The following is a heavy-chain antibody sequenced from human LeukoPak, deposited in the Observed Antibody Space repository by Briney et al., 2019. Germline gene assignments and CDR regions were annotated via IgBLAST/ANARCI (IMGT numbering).Heavy chain of an antibody. CDR3: ARAAPTVTTPFDY. Sequence: ASETLSLTCTVSGGSISSYYWSWIRQPPGKGLEWIGYIYYSGSTNYNPSLKSRVTISVDTSKNQSSLKLSSVTAADTAVYYCARAAPTVTTPFDYWGQGTLVTVSS. CDR2: IYYSGST. J-gene: IGHJ4*02. V-gene: IGHV4-59*01. D-gene: IGHD4-17*01. CDR1: GGSISSYY.